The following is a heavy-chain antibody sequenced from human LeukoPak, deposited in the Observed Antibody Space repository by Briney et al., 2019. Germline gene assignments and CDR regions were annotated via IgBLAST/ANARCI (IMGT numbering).Heavy chain of an antibody. CDR3: VTAGVVRGVMYYFDY. CDR2: INPSGGST. J-gene: IGHJ4*02. D-gene: IGHD3-10*01. Sequence: ASVKVSCKASGYTFTSYYMHWVRQAPGQGLEWMGIINPSGGSTSYAQKFQGRVTMTRDMSTSTVYMELSSLRSEDTAVYYCVTAGVVRGVMYYFDYWGQGTLVTVSS. CDR1: GYTFTSYY. V-gene: IGHV1-46*01.